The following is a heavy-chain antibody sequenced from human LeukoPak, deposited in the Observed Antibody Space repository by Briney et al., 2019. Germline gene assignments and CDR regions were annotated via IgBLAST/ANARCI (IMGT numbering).Heavy chain of an antibody. CDR1: GGSFSGYY. CDR3: ARHFDSPDAFDI. CDR2: INHSGST. D-gene: IGHD3-9*01. J-gene: IGHJ3*02. Sequence: SETLSLTCAVYGGSFSGYYWSWIRQPPGKGLEWIGEINHSGSTNYNPSLKSRVTISVDTSKNQFSLKLSSVTAADTAVYYCARHFDSPDAFDIWGQGTMVTVSS. V-gene: IGHV4-34*01.